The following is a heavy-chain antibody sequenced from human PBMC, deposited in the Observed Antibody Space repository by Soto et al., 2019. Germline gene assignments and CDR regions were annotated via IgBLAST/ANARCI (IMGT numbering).Heavy chain of an antibody. D-gene: IGHD6-13*01. CDR3: VRGGAVAGLIDP. V-gene: IGHV1-2*02. CDR2: INPNSGGT. J-gene: IGHJ5*02. Sequence: ASVKVSCKASGFTFTGYYIHWMRQAPGQGLEWMGWINPNSGGTKYAQKFQGRVTMTRDTSISTDYMDLSRLRSDDTAVYYCVRGGAVAGLIDPCGQAXLVTVYS. CDR1: GFTFTGYY.